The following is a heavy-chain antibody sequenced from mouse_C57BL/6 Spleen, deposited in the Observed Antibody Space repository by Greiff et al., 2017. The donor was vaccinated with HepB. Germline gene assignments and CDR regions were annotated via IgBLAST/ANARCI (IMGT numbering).Heavy chain of an antibody. Sequence: VQLQQSGAELVRPGASVKLSCTASGFNIKDYYMHWVKQRPEQGLEWIGRIDPEDGDTEYAPKFQGKATMTADTSSNTAYLQLSSLTSEDTAVYYCTTSNYYGSSYGWFAYWGQGTLVTVSA. CDR3: TTSNYYGSSYGWFAY. V-gene: IGHV14-1*01. D-gene: IGHD1-1*01. CDR2: IDPEDGDT. CDR1: GFNIKDYY. J-gene: IGHJ3*01.